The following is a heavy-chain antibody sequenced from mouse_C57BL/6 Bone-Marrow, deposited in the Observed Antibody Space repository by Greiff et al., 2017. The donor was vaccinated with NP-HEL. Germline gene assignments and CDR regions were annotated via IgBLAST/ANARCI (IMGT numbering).Heavy chain of an antibody. V-gene: IGHV1-69*01. CDR2: IDPSDSYT. J-gene: IGHJ3*01. CDR3: ARGTGPAWFAY. D-gene: IGHD4-1*01. CDR1: GYTFTSYW. Sequence: QVQLQQPGAELVMPGASVKLSCKASGYTFTSYWMHWVKQRPGQGLEWIGEIDPSDSYTNYNQKFKGKSTLTVDKSSSTAYMRLSSLTSEDSAVYYCARGTGPAWFAYWGQGTLVTVSA.